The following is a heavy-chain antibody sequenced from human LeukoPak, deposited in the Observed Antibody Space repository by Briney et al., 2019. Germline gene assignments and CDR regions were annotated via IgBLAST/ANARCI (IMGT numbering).Heavy chain of an antibody. Sequence: SETLSLTCAISGGSFSGRYWSWIRQPPGKGLEWIGEIHHSGATSYKSSLKSRGTISGDSSKNQFSLKLNSVTAADTAVYYCARGVLGNYCFDLWGRGTLVTVSS. J-gene: IGHJ2*01. V-gene: IGHV4-34*01. CDR1: GGSFSGRY. CDR2: IHHSGAT. CDR3: ARGVLGNYCFDL. D-gene: IGHD3-16*01.